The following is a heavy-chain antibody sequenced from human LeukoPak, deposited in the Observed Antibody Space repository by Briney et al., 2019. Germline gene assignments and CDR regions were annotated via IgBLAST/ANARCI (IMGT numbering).Heavy chain of an antibody. J-gene: IGHJ4*02. Sequence: GGSLKLSCATSGFIFSSYGMHWVRQAPGKGLEWVANTKPDGSEKYYVDSVKGRFTISKDNAKNSLYLQMNSLRVDDTGIYYCASAHSNGWYSDYWGQGTLVTVSS. V-gene: IGHV3-7*01. CDR3: ASAHSNGWYSDY. D-gene: IGHD6-19*01. CDR1: GFIFSSYG. CDR2: TKPDGSEK.